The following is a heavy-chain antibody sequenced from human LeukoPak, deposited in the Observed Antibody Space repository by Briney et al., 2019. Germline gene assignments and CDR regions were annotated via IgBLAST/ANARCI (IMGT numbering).Heavy chain of an antibody. V-gene: IGHV3-23*01. D-gene: IGHD4-17*01. CDR1: GFTFSSYA. Sequence: GGSLRPSCAASGFTFSSYAMSWVGQVQGKGLEWVSAISGSGGSTYYADSVKGRFTISRDNSKNTLYLQMNSLRAEDTAVYYCAKFRGYGIFDYWGQGTLVTVSS. J-gene: IGHJ4*02. CDR3: AKFRGYGIFDY. CDR2: ISGSGGST.